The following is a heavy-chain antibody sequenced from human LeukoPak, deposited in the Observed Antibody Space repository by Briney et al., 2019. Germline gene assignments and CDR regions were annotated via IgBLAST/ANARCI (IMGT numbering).Heavy chain of an antibody. CDR2: IIPIFGTA. J-gene: IGHJ6*03. Sequence: GASVKVSCKASGGTFSSYAISWVRQAPGQGLEWMGGIIPIFGTANYAQKFQGRVTITTDESTSTAYMELSSLRSEDTAVYYCARDSVIASPVAYYYYMDVWGKGTTVTVSS. CDR1: GGTFSSYA. D-gene: IGHD2-21*01. V-gene: IGHV1-69*05. CDR3: ARDSVIASPVAYYYYMDV.